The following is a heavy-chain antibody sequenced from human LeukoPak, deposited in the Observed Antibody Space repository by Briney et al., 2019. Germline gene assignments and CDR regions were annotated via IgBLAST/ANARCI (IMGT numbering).Heavy chain of an antibody. CDR1: GGSISSGGYY. J-gene: IGHJ4*02. Sequence: PSQTLSRNCTVSGGSISSGGYYWSWIRQHPGKGLEWIGYIYYSGSTYYNPSLKSRVTISVDTSKNQFSLKLSSMTAADTAVYYCARVGLASHFDYWGQGTLVTVSS. CDR2: IYYSGST. D-gene: IGHD6-19*01. V-gene: IGHV4-31*03. CDR3: ARVGLASHFDY.